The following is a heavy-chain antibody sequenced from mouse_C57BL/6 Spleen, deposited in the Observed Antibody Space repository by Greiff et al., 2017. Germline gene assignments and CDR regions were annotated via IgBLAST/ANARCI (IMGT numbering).Heavy chain of an antibody. CDR2: INPGSGGT. J-gene: IGHJ4*01. Sequence: QVQLKQPGAELVRPGTSVKVSCKASGYAFTNYLIEWVKQRPGQGLEWIGVINPGSGGTNYNEKFKGKATLTADKSSSTAYMQLSSLTSEDSAVYFCARCSSRVAMDYWGQGTSVTVSS. V-gene: IGHV1-54*01. CDR1: GYAFTNYL. CDR3: ARCSSRVAMDY. D-gene: IGHD3-1*01.